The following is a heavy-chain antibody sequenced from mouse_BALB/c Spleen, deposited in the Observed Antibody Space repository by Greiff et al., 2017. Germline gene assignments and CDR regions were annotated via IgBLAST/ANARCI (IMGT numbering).Heavy chain of an antibody. V-gene: IGHV3-8*02. CDR2: ISYSGST. D-gene: IGHD1-1*01. J-gene: IGHJ3*01. Sequence: EVKVEESGPSLVKPSPTLSLTCSVTGDSITSGYWNWIRKFPGNKLEYMGYISYSGSTYYNPSLKSRISITRDTSKNQYYLQLNSVTTEDTATYYCARSYYGSSYGGVFAYWGQGTLVTVSA. CDR1: GDSITSGY. CDR3: ARSYYGSSYGGVFAY.